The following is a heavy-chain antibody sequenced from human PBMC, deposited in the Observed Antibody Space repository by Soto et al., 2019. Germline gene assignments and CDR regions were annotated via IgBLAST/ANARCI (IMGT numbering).Heavy chain of an antibody. Sequence: PGESLKISCKGFGYSFSNYWIAWVRQMPGKGLEWMGIIYPADSDTRYSPSFQGQVTTSADKSISTAYLQWSSLKASDTAMYYCARHGGRWVEDAFDIWGQGTMVTVSS. V-gene: IGHV5-51*01. CDR2: IYPADSDT. D-gene: IGHD1-26*01. CDR1: GYSFSNYW. J-gene: IGHJ3*02. CDR3: ARHGGRWVEDAFDI.